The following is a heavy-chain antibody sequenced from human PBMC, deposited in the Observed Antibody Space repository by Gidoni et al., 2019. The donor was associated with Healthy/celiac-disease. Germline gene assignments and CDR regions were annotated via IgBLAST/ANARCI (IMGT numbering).Heavy chain of an antibody. Sequence: QVQLVGSGGGVVQPGRSLRRSCAASGFTFSRYAMHWVRQAPGKGMEGVAVISYDGSNKYYADSVKGRFTISRDNSKNTLYLQMNSLRAEDTAVYYCARECLRYFDWWSVSDAFDIWGQGTMVTVSS. CDR3: ARECLRYFDWWSVSDAFDI. CDR1: GFTFSRYA. D-gene: IGHD3-9*01. J-gene: IGHJ3*02. V-gene: IGHV3-30-3*01. CDR2: ISYDGSNK.